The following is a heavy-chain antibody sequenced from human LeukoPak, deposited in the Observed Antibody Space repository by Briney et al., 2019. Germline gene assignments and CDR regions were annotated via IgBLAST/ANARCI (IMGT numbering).Heavy chain of an antibody. CDR3: ARRWNFDY. D-gene: IGHD1-1*01. CDR1: GYTFTNYW. J-gene: IGHJ4*02. V-gene: IGHV5-51*01. CDR2: INPGDSDT. Sequence: GESLKISCKGSGYTFTNYWIGWVRQMPGKGLEWMGIINPGDSDTRYSPSFQGQVTISADKSISTTYLQWSSLKAADSAIYHCARRWNFDYWGQGTLVTVSS.